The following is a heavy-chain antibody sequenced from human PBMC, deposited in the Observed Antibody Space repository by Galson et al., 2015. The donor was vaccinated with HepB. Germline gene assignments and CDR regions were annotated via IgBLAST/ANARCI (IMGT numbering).Heavy chain of an antibody. D-gene: IGHD6-13*01. CDR3: AREGGGSSWYSIDWFDP. CDR1: GDSVSSNSGA. J-gene: IGHJ5*02. Sequence: CAISGDSVSSNSGAWNWIRQSPSRGLEWLGRTYYRSRWYNDYAPSLKSRITISPDTSTSTAYMELRSLRSDDTAVYYCAREGGGSSWYSIDWFDPWGQGTLVTVPS. V-gene: IGHV6-1*01. CDR2: TYYRSRWYN.